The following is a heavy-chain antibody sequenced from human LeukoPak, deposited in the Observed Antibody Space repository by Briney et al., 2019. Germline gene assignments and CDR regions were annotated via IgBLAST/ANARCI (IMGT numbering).Heavy chain of an antibody. CDR3: AKKGRDGYNPFDY. D-gene: IGHD5-24*01. V-gene: IGHV3-23*01. CDR2: ISSSGESP. CDR1: GFTFSRYA. Sequence: QSGGSLRLSCAASGFTFSRYAKSWVRQAPGKGLEWVCGISSSGESPYYADSVKGRFTISRDNSKNTLYLEINSLRAEDTAVYYCAKKGRDGYNPFDYLGQGTLVTVSS. J-gene: IGHJ4*02.